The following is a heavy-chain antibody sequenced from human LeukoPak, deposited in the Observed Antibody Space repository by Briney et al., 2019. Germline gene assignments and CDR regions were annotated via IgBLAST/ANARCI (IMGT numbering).Heavy chain of an antibody. D-gene: IGHD3-22*01. CDR2: ISSSSSYI. CDR1: GFTFSSYS. Sequence: GGSLRLSCAASGFTFSSYSMNWVRQAPGKGLEWVSSISSSSSYIYYADLVKGRFTISRDNAKNSLYLQMNSLRAEDTAVYYCARDIGYYYDSRDHDAFDIWGQGTMVTVSS. J-gene: IGHJ3*02. V-gene: IGHV3-21*01. CDR3: ARDIGYYYDSRDHDAFDI.